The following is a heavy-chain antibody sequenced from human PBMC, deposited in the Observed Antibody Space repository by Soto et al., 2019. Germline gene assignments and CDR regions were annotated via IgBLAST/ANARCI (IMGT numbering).Heavy chain of an antibody. J-gene: IGHJ4*02. CDR2: MNPNSGNT. V-gene: IGHV1-8*01. D-gene: IGHD6-19*01. CDR1: GYTFTSYD. CDR3: ARERSSGWLDY. Sequence: GASVKVSCKASGYTFTSYDINWVRHATGQGLEWMGWMNPNSGNTAYAQKFQGRVTMTRNTSISTAYMELSSLRSEYTAVYYCARERSSGWLDYWGQGTVVTVSS.